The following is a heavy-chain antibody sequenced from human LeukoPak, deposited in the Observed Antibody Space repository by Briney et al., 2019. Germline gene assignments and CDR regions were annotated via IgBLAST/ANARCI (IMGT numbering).Heavy chain of an antibody. CDR2: IKQDGSDK. V-gene: IGHV3-7*01. J-gene: IGHJ6*03. CDR1: GFTFNTYW. CDR3: VRGMDV. Sequence: LRLSCAASGFTFNTYWMTWVRQAPGMGLEWVANIKQDGSDKRYVDSVKGRFTISRDNAKNSLYLQVNSLRAEDTAVYYCVRGMDVWGKGTTVTVSS.